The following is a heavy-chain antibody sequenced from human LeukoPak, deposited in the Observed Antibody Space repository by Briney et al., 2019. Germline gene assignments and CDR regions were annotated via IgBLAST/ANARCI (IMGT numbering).Heavy chain of an antibody. CDR1: GGSFSGYY. Sequence: SETLSLTCDVYGGSFSGYYWSWIRQPPGKGLEWIGEINHSGSTNYNPSLESRVTISVDTSKNQFSLKLRSVTAADTAVYYCARGPNGGSAYVGIDPWGQGNLVTVSS. D-gene: IGHD7-27*01. V-gene: IGHV4-34*01. CDR3: ARGPNGGSAYVGIDP. CDR2: INHSGST. J-gene: IGHJ5*02.